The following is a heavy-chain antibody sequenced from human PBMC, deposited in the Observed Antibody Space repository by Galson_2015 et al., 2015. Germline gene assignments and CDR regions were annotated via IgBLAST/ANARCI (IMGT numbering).Heavy chain of an antibody. CDR2: INHSGST. V-gene: IGHV4-34*01. D-gene: IGHD6-13*01. Sequence: TLSLTCAVYGGSFSGYYWSWIRQPPGKGLEWIGEINHSGSTNYNPSLKSRVTISVDTSKNQFSLKLSSVTAADTAVYYCARGHVAAAIGNWFDPWGQGTLVTVSS. CDR3: ARGHVAAAIGNWFDP. J-gene: IGHJ5*02. CDR1: GGSFSGYY.